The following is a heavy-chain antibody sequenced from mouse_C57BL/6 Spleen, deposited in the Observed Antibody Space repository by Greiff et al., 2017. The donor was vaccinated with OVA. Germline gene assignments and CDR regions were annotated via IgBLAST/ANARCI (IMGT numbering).Heavy chain of an antibody. CDR1: GYTFTSYW. CDR2: IDPSDSYT. J-gene: IGHJ1*03. V-gene: IGHV1-50*01. CDR3: ARLRNFDV. Sequence: QVHVKQPGAELVKPGASVKLSCKASGYTFTSYWMQWVKQRPGQGLEWIGEIDPSDSYTNYNQKFKGKATLTVDTSSSTAYMQLSSLTSEDSAVYYCARLRNFDVWGTGTTVTVSS.